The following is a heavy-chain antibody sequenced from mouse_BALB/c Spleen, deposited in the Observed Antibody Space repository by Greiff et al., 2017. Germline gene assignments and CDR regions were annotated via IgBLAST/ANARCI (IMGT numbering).Heavy chain of an antibody. CDR2: ISYSGST. CDR3: ARYHYYGYGGMDY. CDR1: GYSITSDYA. J-gene: IGHJ4*01. D-gene: IGHD1-2*01. Sequence: EVKLMESGPGLVKPSQSLSLTCTVTGYSITSDYAWNWIRQFPGNKLEWMGYISYSGSTSYNPSLKSRISITRDTSKNQFFLQLNSVTTEDTATYYCARYHYYGYGGMDYWGQGTSVTVSS. V-gene: IGHV3-2*02.